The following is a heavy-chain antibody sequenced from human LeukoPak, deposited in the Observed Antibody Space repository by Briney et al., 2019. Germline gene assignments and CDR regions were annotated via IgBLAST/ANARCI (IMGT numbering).Heavy chain of an antibody. CDR1: GGSVSSYY. CDR2: IHTRGST. J-gene: IGHJ4*02. V-gene: IGHV4-4*07. D-gene: IGHD2-15*01. CDR3: AREGYTSSSGFDS. Sequence: PSETLSLTCTVSGGSVSSYYWTWIRQPAAKGLEWIGRIHTRGSTTYNPSLGSRVTMSGDTSKNQFSLTVSSVTAADTAVCYCAREGYTSSSGFDSWGRGTLVTVSS.